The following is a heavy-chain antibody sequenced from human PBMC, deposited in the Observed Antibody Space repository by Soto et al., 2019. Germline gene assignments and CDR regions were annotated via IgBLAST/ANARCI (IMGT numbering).Heavy chain of an antibody. Sequence: GGSLRLSCTASGFTFGDYSIRWVRQAPWKGLEWVGFIRSKAYGGTTEYAASVKGRFTISRDDSKSIAYLQMNSLKTEDKAVYYCTRMHGDYDLKWFDPWGQGTLVTVCS. CDR2: IRSKAYGGTT. CDR1: GFTFGDYS. J-gene: IGHJ5*02. V-gene: IGHV3-49*04. CDR3: TRMHGDYDLKWFDP. D-gene: IGHD4-17*01.